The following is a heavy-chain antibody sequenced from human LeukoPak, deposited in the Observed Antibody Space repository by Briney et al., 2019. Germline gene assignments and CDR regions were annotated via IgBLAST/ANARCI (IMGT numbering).Heavy chain of an antibody. CDR2: IYYSGST. CDR1: GGYISSYY. V-gene: IGHV4-59*01. CDR3: ARDSTNYGWFDP. D-gene: IGHD4-17*01. J-gene: IGHJ5*02. Sequence: SETLSLTCTVSGGYISSYYWSWIRQPPGKGLEWIGYIYYSGSTNYNPSLKSRVTISVDTSKNQFSLKLSSVTAADTAVYYCARDSTNYGWFDPWGQGTLVTVSS.